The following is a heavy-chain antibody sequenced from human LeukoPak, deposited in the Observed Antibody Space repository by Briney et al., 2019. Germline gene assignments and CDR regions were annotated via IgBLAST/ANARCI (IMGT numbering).Heavy chain of an antibody. CDR1: GFTFSDYY. J-gene: IGHJ5*02. D-gene: IGHD5/OR15-5a*01. CDR2: ISSSGSTR. Sequence: GGSLRLSCAASGFTFSDYYMSWIRQAPGKGLEWVSYISSSGSTRYYADSVKGRFTISRDNAKNSLYLQMNSLRAEDTAVYYCARHIVSPSNWFDPWGQGTLVTVSS. CDR3: ARHIVSPSNWFDP. V-gene: IGHV3-11*01.